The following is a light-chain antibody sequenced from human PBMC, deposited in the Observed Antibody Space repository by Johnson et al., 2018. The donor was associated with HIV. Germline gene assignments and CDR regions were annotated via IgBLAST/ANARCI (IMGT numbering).Light chain of an antibody. CDR3: GAWDRSLSAGGV. CDR1: SSNIGNNS. Sequence: QSVLTQPPSVSAAPGQTVTISCSGTSSNIGNNSVSWCQRLPGTAPKLLIHDTDERPPGIPARFSGAKSATSATLGITGLLTGDEAAYYCGAWDRSLSAGGVFGTGTKVTVL. CDR2: DTD. J-gene: IGLJ1*01. V-gene: IGLV1-51*01.